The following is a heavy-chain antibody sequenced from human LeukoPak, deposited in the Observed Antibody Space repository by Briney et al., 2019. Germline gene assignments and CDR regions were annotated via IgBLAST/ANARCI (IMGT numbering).Heavy chain of an antibody. CDR3: ARGRYGSGTYRFDY. V-gene: IGHV1-2*02. CDR2: INPNSGGT. D-gene: IGHD3-10*01. Sequence: ASVKVSCKASGYTFTGYHMHWVRQAPGQGLEWMGWINPNSGGTNYARKFQGRVTITRNTSISTAYMELSSLRSEDTAVYYCARGRYGSGTYRFDYWGQGTLVTVSS. CDR1: GYTFTGYH. J-gene: IGHJ4*02.